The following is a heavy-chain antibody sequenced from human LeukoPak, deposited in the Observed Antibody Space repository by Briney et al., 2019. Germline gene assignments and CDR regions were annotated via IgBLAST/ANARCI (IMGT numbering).Heavy chain of an antibody. CDR3: ARASHWNQLHYFDY. D-gene: IGHD1-1*01. CDR1: GGSISSSSYY. J-gene: IGHJ4*02. Sequence: SETLSLTCTVSGGSISSSSYYWGWIRQPPGKGLEWIGSIHYSGSTNYNPSLKSRVTISVDKSKNQFSLKLSSVTAADTAVYYCARASHWNQLHYFDYWGQGTLVTVSS. CDR2: IHYSGST. V-gene: IGHV4-39*07.